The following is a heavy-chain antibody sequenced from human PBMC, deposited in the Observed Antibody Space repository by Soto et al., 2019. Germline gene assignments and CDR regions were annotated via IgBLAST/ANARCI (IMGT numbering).Heavy chain of an antibody. J-gene: IGHJ4*02. Sequence: SETLSLTCTVSGGSISSSNFYWGWIRQSPGEGLEWIGTISYSGTTFYDPSLKSRVTISIDTSKNQLSLKLSSVTAADTAVYYCARRNYPYYFDYRDQRILVTVSS. CDR3: ARRNYPYYFDY. V-gene: IGHV4-39*01. CDR2: ISYSGTT. CDR1: GGSISSSNFY. D-gene: IGHD3-10*01.